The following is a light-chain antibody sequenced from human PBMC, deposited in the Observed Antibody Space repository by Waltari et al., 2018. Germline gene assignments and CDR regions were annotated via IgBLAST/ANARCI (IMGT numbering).Light chain of an antibody. CDR3: QKYGTRPAT. CDR2: DAS. J-gene: IGKJ1*01. V-gene: IGKV3-20*01. Sequence: VLPQSPAPLSLSLGDSATLSCRASQSVGRTLAWYQQRPGQAPRLLIYDASSRATGIPARFSGSGSGTDFSLTISRLEPEDFAVYYCQKYGTRPATFGQGTKVEVK. CDR1: QSVGRT.